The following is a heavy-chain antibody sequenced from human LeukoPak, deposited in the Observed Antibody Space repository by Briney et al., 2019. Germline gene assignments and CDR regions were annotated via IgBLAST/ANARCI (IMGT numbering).Heavy chain of an antibody. V-gene: IGHV4-34*01. J-gene: IGHJ4*03. CDR1: GGSFSRYY. Sequence: SETLSLTCAVYGGSFSRYYWSWIRQSPGKGLEWIAEIDHRGDTNYNPSVKSRVTISVDTSKNQFSLKVRSLSAADTAVYYCARGATISETGYFDFWGQRTPVTVSS. CDR2: IDHRGDT. D-gene: IGHD5-24*01. CDR3: ARGATISETGYFDF.